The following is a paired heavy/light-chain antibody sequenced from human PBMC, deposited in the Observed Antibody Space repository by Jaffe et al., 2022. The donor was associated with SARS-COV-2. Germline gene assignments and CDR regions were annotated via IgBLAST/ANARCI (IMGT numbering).Light chain of an antibody. Sequence: QSVLTQPPSASGTPGQRVTISCSGSSSNIGSNIVNWYQQLPGTAPKLLIYSNHQRPSGVPDRFSGSKSGTSASLVISGLQSEDEADYYCAAWDDSLDVDVVFGGGTKLTVL. CDR1: SSNIGSNI. V-gene: IGLV1-44*01. J-gene: IGLJ2*01. CDR3: AAWDDSLDVDVV. CDR2: SNH.
Heavy chain of an antibody. CDR3: ARDITGMAGGMDV. Sequence: QVQLQESGPGLVKPSQTLSLTCSVSGGSISSRDYYWSWIRQHPGKGLEWIGYIYYSGSAFYNPSLKSRVAMSLDMSKNQLSLKLNSVTAADTAVYYCARDITGMAGGMDVWGQGTTVTVSS. V-gene: IGHV4-31*03. CDR2: IYYSGSA. J-gene: IGHJ6*02. CDR1: GGSISSRDYY. D-gene: IGHD3-10*01.